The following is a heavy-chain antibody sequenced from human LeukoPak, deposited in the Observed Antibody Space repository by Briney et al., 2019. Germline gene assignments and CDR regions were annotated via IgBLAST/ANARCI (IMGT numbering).Heavy chain of an antibody. CDR1: GDSISNYC. CDR3: AKVGADTSGWYGFDY. Sequence: SETLSLTCTVSGDSISNYCWSWVRQPPGKGLEWIGYIYYSGSADYNPSLKSRVTMSVDMSKNQFSLKLGSVTAADTAVYYCAKVGADTSGWYGFDYWGQGTLVTVSS. V-gene: IGHV4-59*08. J-gene: IGHJ4*02. CDR2: IYYSGSA. D-gene: IGHD6-19*01.